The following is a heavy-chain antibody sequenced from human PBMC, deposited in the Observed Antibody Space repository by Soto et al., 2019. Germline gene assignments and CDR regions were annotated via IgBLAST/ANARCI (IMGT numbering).Heavy chain of an antibody. Sequence: PGGSLRLSCAASGFTFSSYSMNWVRQAPGKGLEWVSYISSSSSEIYYVDSVKGRFTVSRDNAKNSLFLQMNGLRVEDTAVYFCARAMGTDGWSNHPFDIWGQGTMVTVSS. CDR1: GFTFSSYS. J-gene: IGHJ3*02. V-gene: IGHV3-21*05. CDR2: ISSSSSEI. D-gene: IGHD6-19*01. CDR3: ARAMGTDGWSNHPFDI.